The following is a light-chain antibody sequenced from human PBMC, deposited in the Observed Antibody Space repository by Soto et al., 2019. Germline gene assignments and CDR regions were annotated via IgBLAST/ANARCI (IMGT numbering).Light chain of an antibody. CDR2: EGT. CDR3: CSYAGSRTLYV. V-gene: IGLV2-23*01. CDR1: SSDVGSYNL. Sequence: QSVLTQPASVSGSPGQSITISCTGTSSDVGSYNLVSWYQQHPGKAPKLIIYEGTKRPSGVSNRFSGSKSGNTASLTISGPQAEDEADYYCCSYAGSRTLYVFGTGTKVTVL. J-gene: IGLJ1*01.